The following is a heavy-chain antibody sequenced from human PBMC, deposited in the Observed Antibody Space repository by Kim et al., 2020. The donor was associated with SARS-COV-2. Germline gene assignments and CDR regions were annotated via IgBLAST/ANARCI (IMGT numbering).Heavy chain of an antibody. CDR2: IYYSGST. CDR3: AREAVAGGFAGLEVWFDP. Sequence: SETLSLTCTVSGGSISSSSYYWGWIRQPPGKGLEWIGSIYYSGSTYYNPSLKSRVTISVDTSKNQFSLKLSSVTAADTAVYYCAREAVAGGFAGLEVWFDPWGQGTLVTVSS. V-gene: IGHV4-39*02. J-gene: IGHJ5*02. D-gene: IGHD6-19*01. CDR1: GGSISSSSYY.